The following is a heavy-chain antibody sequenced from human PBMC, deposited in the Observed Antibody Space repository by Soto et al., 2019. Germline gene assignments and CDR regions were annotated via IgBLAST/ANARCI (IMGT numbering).Heavy chain of an antibody. Sequence: QVQLVESGGGVVQPGRSLRLSCAASGFTFSSYGMHWVRQAPGKGLEWVAVISYDGSNKYYADSVKGRFTISRDNSKNTLYLQMSSLRAEDTAVYYCAKKDYGGMLDYWGQGTLVTVSS. CDR1: GFTFSSYG. J-gene: IGHJ4*02. V-gene: IGHV3-30*18. D-gene: IGHD4-17*01. CDR3: AKKDYGGMLDY. CDR2: ISYDGSNK.